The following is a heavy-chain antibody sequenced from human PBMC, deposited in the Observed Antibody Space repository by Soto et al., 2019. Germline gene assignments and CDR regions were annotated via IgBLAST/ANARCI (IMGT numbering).Heavy chain of an antibody. D-gene: IGHD3-10*01. CDR2: ISYDGSNK. CDR1: GFTFSSYG. J-gene: IGHJ5*02. Sequence: QVQLVESGGGVVQPGRSLRLSCAASGFTFSSYGMHWVRQAPGKGLEWVAVISYDGSNKYYADSVKGRFTISRDNSKNTLYLQMNSLRAEDTGVYYCAKVVTMVRGVILDWFDPWGQGTLVTVSS. V-gene: IGHV3-30*18. CDR3: AKVVTMVRGVILDWFDP.